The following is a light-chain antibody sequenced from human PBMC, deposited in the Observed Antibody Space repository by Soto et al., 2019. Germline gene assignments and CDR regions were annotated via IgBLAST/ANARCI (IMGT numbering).Light chain of an antibody. CDR1: YSDVGGSNY. J-gene: IGLJ3*02. CDR2: EVI. CDR3: CSYAGSSTLL. V-gene: IGLV2-8*01. Sequence: QSALTQPPSASGSPGQSVTISCTGTYSDVGGSNYVSWYQQHPGKAPKLVIYEVIQRPSGVPDRFSGSRSGNTASLTVSRLQAEDEADYFCCSYAGSSTLLFGGGTKLTVL.